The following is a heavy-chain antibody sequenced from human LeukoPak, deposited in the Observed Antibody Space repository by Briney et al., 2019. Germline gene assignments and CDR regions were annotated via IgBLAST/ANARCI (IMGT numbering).Heavy chain of an antibody. CDR3: AREARFALPVVGSGDY. CDR2: MFYNGAT. D-gene: IGHD6-19*01. V-gene: IGHV4-39*07. CDR1: GGSISSSDYY. J-gene: IGHJ4*02. Sequence: PSETLSLTCSVSGGSISSSDYYWGWIRQPPGKGLEWIGTMFYNGATKSNPPLSSRVTMSIDTSKNQFSLKLRSVTAADTAVYYCAREARFALPVVGSGDYWGQGTLVTVSS.